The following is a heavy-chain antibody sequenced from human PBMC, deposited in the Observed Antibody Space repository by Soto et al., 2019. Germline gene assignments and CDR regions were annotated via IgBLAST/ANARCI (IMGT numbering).Heavy chain of an antibody. CDR3: ARDTMVRGVIITLFDY. D-gene: IGHD3-10*01. V-gene: IGHV3-30-3*01. CDR1: GFTFSSYA. CDR2: ISYDGSNK. Sequence: QAQLVESGGGVVQPGRSLRLSCAASGFTFSSYAMHWVRQAPGKGLEWVAVISYDGSNKYYADSVKGRFTISRDNSKNTLYLQMNSLRAEDTAVYYCARDTMVRGVIITLFDYWGQGTLVTVSS. J-gene: IGHJ4*02.